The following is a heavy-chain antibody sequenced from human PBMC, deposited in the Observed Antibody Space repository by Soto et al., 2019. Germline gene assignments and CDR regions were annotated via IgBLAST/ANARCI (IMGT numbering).Heavy chain of an antibody. CDR3: ARVKIECIRYFDWPIDY. Sequence: GGSLRLSCAASGFTFSSYSMNWVRQAPGKGLEWVSSISSSSSYIYYAASVKGRITISRDNTKNSLYLQMNSLSAENTAVYYGARVKIECIRYFDWPIDYWGQGTLVTVSS. D-gene: IGHD3-9*01. CDR1: GFTFSSYS. CDR2: ISSSSSYI. V-gene: IGHV3-21*01. J-gene: IGHJ4*02.